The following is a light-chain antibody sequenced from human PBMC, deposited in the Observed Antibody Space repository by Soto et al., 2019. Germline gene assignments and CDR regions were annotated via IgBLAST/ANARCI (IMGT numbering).Light chain of an antibody. V-gene: IGKV1-6*01. Sequence: AIQMTQSPYSLSASVGDRVTITCRASQGIRDELGWYQQKAGKAPNLLISAASRLQSGVPSRFSGRGSGTDFTLTISSLQPEDFATYYCLQDYDYPRTFGQGTKVDIK. CDR1: QGIRDE. CDR2: AAS. J-gene: IGKJ1*01. CDR3: LQDYDYPRT.